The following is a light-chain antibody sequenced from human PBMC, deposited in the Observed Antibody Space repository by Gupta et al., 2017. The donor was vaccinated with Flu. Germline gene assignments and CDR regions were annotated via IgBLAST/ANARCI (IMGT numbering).Light chain of an antibody. V-gene: IGLV2-14*02. Sequence: SLLTQPPSASGTPGQMGSISYSGSSSNRGSDPVTWYQQHPGKAPKLMIYEVSKRPSGVSNRFSGSKSGNTASLTISGLQAEDEADYYCSSYTSSSTLVFGGGTKLTVL. J-gene: IGLJ2*01. CDR3: SSYTSSSTLV. CDR1: SSNRGSDP. CDR2: EVS.